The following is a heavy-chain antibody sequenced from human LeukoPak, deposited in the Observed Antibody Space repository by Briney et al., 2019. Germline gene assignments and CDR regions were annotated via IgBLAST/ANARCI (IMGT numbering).Heavy chain of an antibody. CDR3: TRGHGIWSGSRLANAFDI. D-gene: IGHD3-3*01. CDR2: IGAAGDT. CDR1: GITLSRYD. V-gene: IGHV3-13*01. J-gene: IGHJ3*02. Sequence: PGGSLRLSCAAPGITLSRYDMHWVRQTTGEGLEWISAIGAAGDTYYSDSVKGRFTISRENAKNFLYLQMNGLRAGDTAVYFCTRGHGIWSGSRLANAFDIWGQGTMVTVSS.